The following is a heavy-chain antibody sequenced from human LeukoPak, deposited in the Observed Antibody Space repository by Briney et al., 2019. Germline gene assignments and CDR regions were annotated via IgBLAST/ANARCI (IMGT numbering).Heavy chain of an antibody. CDR1: GGTFISYA. CDR3: ARAADRAVLRFLEWLPDY. CDR2: IIPIFGTA. D-gene: IGHD3-3*01. J-gene: IGHJ4*02. V-gene: IGHV1-69*13. Sequence: ASVKVSCKASGGTFISYAISWVRQAPGQGLEWMGGIIPIFGTANYAQKFQGRVTITADESTSTAYMELSSLRSEDTAVYYCARAADRAVLRFLEWLPDYWGQGTLVTVSS.